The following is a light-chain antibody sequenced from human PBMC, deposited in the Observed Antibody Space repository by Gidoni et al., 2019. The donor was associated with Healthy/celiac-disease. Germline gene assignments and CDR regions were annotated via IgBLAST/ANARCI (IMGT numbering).Light chain of an antibody. CDR2: KAS. Sequence: WYQQKPGKAPKLLIYKASSLESGVPSRFSGSGSGTEFTLTISSLQPDDFATYYCQQYNSYPYTFGQGTKLEIK. J-gene: IGKJ2*01. V-gene: IGKV1-5*03. CDR3: QQYNSYPYT.